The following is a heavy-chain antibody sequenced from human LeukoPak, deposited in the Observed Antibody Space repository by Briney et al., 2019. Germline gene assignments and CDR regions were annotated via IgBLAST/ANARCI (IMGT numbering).Heavy chain of an antibody. CDR3: AKVGGSGSYFNWFDL. D-gene: IGHD3-10*01. Sequence: PGGSLRLSCAASGFTLDDYAMHWVRQAPGKGLEWDSGISWNSGSIGYADSVKGRFTISRDNAKNSLYLQMNSLRAEDTALYYCAKVGGSGSYFNWFDLWGQGALVTVSS. V-gene: IGHV3-9*01. J-gene: IGHJ5*02. CDR1: GFTLDDYA. CDR2: ISWNSGSI.